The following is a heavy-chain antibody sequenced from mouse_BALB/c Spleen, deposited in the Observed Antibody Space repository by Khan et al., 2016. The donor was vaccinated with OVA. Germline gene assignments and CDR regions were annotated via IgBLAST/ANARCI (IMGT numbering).Heavy chain of an antibody. CDR3: ISPNWFVY. Sequence: VQLKESGTELVRPGASVKLSCTASGFKIKDTYMHWVKQRPEQGLEWIGRIDPLNGDTRYDPNFQGKATITADTSSNTVYLQLSSLTSEDTAVYYCISPNWFVYWGQGTLVTVSA. V-gene: IGHV14-3*02. CDR2: IDPLNGDT. CDR1: GFKIKDTY. J-gene: IGHJ3*01.